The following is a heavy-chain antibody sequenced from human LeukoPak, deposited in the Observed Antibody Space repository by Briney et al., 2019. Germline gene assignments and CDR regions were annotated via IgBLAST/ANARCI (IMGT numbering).Heavy chain of an antibody. CDR3: ARRQGYLGSQPDY. CDR1: GFTFSIYS. V-gene: IGHV3-48*02. Sequence: QPGGSLRLSCKASGFTFSIYSMNWVRQAPVKGLEWVSYISSDSSAIYYADSVRGRFTISRDNAQNSLYLEMNSLRDEDTAVYYCARRQGYLGSQPDYWGQGTLVTVSS. J-gene: IGHJ4*02. D-gene: IGHD2-15*01. CDR2: ISSDSSAI.